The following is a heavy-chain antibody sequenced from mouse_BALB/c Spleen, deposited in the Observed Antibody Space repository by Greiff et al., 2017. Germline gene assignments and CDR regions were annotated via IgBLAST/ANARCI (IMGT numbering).Heavy chain of an antibody. J-gene: IGHJ4*01. D-gene: IGHD2-1*01. V-gene: IGHV1-5*01. CDR3: TGLLWYPYAMDY. CDR2: IYPGNSDT. Sequence: VQLQQSGTVLARPGASVKMSCKASGYTFTSYWMHWVKKRPGQGLEWIGAIYPGNSDTSYNQKFKGKAKLTAVTSTSTAYMELSSLTNEDSAVYYCTGLLWYPYAMDYWGQGTSVTVSS. CDR1: GYTFTSYW.